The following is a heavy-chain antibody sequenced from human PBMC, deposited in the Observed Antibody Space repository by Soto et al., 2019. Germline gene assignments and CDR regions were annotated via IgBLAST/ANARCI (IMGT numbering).Heavy chain of an antibody. CDR3: AQEAGPHDSSGYYAHFDY. D-gene: IGHD3-22*01. CDR2: ISGSGGST. J-gene: IGHJ4*02. Sequence: GGSLRLSCAASGFTFSSYAMSWVRQAPGKGLEWVSAISGSGGSTYYADSVKGRFTISRDISKNTLYLQMNSLRAEETAVYYCAQEAGPHDSSGYYAHFDYWGPGTLVTVSS. CDR1: GFTFSSYA. V-gene: IGHV3-23*01.